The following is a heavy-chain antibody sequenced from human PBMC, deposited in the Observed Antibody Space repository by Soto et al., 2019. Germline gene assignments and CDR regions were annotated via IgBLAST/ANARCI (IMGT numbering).Heavy chain of an antibody. D-gene: IGHD6-19*01. V-gene: IGHV3-74*01. Sequence: EVQLMESGGGLVQPGGSLRLSCAASGFTFSSYWMHWVRQAPGKGLVWVSRINSDGSSTSYADSVKGRFTISRDNXXNTLYLQMNSLRAEDTAVYYCARGPRIAVAGKVDYWGQGTLVTVSS. CDR3: ARGPRIAVAGKVDY. CDR2: INSDGSST. CDR1: GFTFSSYW. J-gene: IGHJ4*02.